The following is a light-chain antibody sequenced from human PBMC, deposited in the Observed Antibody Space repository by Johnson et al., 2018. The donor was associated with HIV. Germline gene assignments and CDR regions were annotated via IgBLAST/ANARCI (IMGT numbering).Light chain of an antibody. CDR1: SSNIGNNY. V-gene: IGLV1-51*02. J-gene: IGLJ1*01. CDR2: ENN. CDR3: GTWDSSLSAGV. Sequence: QSVLTQPPSVSAAPGQKVTISCSGSSSNIGNNYVSWYQQLPGAAPKLIIYENNQRPSGIPDRFSGSKSGTSATLAITRLQTGDEADYYCGTWDSSLSAGVFGTGTKVTVL.